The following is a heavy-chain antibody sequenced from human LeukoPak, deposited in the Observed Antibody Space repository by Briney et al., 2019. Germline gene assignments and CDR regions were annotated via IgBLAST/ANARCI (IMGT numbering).Heavy chain of an antibody. D-gene: IGHD1-1*01. V-gene: IGHV3-66*01. CDR3: ARDPINDDLTIHVDY. CDR2: IYSGGST. J-gene: IGHJ4*02. Sequence: GESLRLSCAASGFTVSSNYMSWVRQAPGKGLEWVSVIYSGGSTYYADSVKGRFTISRDNSKNTLYLQMNSLRAEDTAVYYCARDPINDDLTIHVDYWGQGTLVTVSS. CDR1: GFTVSSNY.